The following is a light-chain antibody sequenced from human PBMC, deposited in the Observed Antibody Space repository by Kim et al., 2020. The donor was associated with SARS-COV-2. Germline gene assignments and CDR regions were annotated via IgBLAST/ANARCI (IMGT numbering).Light chain of an antibody. J-gene: IGKJ2*01. CDR1: QSISSW. Sequence: SASVGDRVTITCRASQSISSWLAWYQQKPGKAPKLLIYKASSLESGVPSRFSGSGSGTEFTLTISSLQPYDFATYYCQQYNSYPYTFGQGTKLEI. V-gene: IGKV1-5*03. CDR3: QQYNSYPYT. CDR2: KAS.